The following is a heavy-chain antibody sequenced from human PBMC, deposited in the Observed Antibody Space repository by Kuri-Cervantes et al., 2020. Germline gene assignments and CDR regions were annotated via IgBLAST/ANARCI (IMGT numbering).Heavy chain of an antibody. CDR1: GGSISSYY. CDR3: ASYYDSSGYNDNWFDP. J-gene: IGHJ5*02. D-gene: IGHD3-22*01. CDR2: IYYSGST. Sequence: ESLKISCTVSGGSISSYYWSWIRQPPGKGLEWIGYIYYSGSTNYNPSLKSRVTISVDTSKNQLSLKLSSVTAADTAVYYCASYYDSSGYNDNWFDPWGQGTLVTVSS. V-gene: IGHV4-59*01.